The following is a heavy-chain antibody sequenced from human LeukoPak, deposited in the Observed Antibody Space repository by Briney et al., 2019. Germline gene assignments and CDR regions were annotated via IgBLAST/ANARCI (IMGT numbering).Heavy chain of an antibody. V-gene: IGHV3-21*01. CDR3: AREYGSGSLDY. Sequence: GGSLRLSCAASGFTFSSYSMNWVRQAPGKGLEWVPSISSSTNYIFYADSVKGRFTISRDNAKNSLYPQMNGLRAEDTAVYYCAREYGSGSLDYWGQGTLVTVSS. CDR1: GFTFSSYS. J-gene: IGHJ4*02. CDR2: ISSSTNYI. D-gene: IGHD3-10*01.